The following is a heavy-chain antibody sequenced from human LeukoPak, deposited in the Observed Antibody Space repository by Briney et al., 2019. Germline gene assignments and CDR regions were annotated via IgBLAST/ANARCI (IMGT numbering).Heavy chain of an antibody. Sequence: GESLKISCQGSGYSFTSYWIAWVRQRPGKGLEWMWSMNPSDSETRYSPSFQGQVTMTADKSISTAYLQWSSLKASDSAMYYCASFNFWSDHYTGDYWGQGTLVTVSS. CDR1: GYSFTSYW. J-gene: IGHJ4*02. CDR3: ASFNFWSDHYTGDY. V-gene: IGHV5-51*01. CDR2: MNPSDSET. D-gene: IGHD3-3*01.